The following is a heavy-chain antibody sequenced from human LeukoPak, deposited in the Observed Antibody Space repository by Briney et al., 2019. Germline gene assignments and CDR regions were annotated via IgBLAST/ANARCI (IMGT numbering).Heavy chain of an antibody. D-gene: IGHD6-13*01. CDR1: GFTFSTYA. CDR2: VSGSGSST. CDR3: ARILAAAGTDY. V-gene: IGHV3-23*01. Sequence: PGGSLRLSYAASGFTFSTYAMSWVRQTPGKGLEWVSVVSGSGSSTYYADSVKGRFTISRDNSKNTVYLQMSSLRAEDTAVYYCARILAAAGTDYWGQGTLVTVSS. J-gene: IGHJ4*02.